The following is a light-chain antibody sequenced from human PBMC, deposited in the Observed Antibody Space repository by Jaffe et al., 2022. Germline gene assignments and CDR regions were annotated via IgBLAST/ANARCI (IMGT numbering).Light chain of an antibody. CDR2: QDN. V-gene: IGLV3-1*01. Sequence: SYELTQPPSVSVSPGQTASITCSGDKLGNKYACWYQQKPGQSPVLVIYQDNKRPSRIPERFSGSNSGNTATLTISGTQAMDEADYYCQAWDSSTGVFGGGTKLTVL. CDR3: QAWDSSTGV. J-gene: IGLJ3*02. CDR1: KLGNKY.